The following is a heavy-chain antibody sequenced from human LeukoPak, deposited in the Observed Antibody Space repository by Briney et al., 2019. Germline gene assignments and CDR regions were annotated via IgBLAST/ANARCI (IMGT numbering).Heavy chain of an antibody. CDR1: GCSLNTRGMG. CDR3: ARMVESRSSYDAFDI. Sequence: SGPTLVNPPQTLTLTCTFSGCSLNTRGMGVSWIRQPPGKALEWLSRIDCDDDKFYSTSLKTRLTISKDTSKNQVVLTMTNMDPVDTATYYCARMVESRSSYDAFDIWGQGTMVTVSS. CDR2: IDCDDDK. D-gene: IGHD1-26*01. J-gene: IGHJ3*02. V-gene: IGHV2-70*04.